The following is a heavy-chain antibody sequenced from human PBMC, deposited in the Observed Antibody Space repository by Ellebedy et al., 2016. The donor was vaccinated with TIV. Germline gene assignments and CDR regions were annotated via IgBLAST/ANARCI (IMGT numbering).Heavy chain of an antibody. J-gene: IGHJ4*02. CDR2: ISRTGNTI. CDR1: GFSFSRYD. Sequence: GESLKISCAASGFSFSRYDMNWVRQAPGKGLKWLSYISRTGNTIFYADSVKGRFTISRDNSKNTLYLQMNSLRVEDTAVYFCAKDPYGDYDVGLDYWGQGTLVTVSS. CDR3: AKDPYGDYDVGLDY. D-gene: IGHD4-17*01. V-gene: IGHV3-48*01.